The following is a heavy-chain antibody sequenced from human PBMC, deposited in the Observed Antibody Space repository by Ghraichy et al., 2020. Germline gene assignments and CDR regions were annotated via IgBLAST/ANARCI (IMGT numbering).Heavy chain of an antibody. CDR2: IYYSGST. V-gene: IGHV4-39*01. D-gene: IGHD4-17*01. CDR1: GGSISSSSYY. J-gene: IGHJ4*02. Sequence: SETLSLTCTVSGGSISSSSYYWGWIRQPPGKGLEWIGSIYYSGSTYYNPSLKSRVTISVDTSKNQFSLKLSSVTAADTAVYYCARHLTVTTIDYWGQGTLVTFSS. CDR3: ARHLTVTTIDY.